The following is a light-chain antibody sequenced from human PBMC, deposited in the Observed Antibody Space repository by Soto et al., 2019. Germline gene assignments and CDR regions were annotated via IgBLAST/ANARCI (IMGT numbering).Light chain of an antibody. CDR3: QKYDSAPLT. CDR2: DAS. V-gene: IGKV1-9*01. J-gene: IGKJ4*01. CDR1: QGISSY. Sequence: IQLTQSPSSLSASVGYRVTITCRASQGISSYLGWYQQKPGKAPNLLIYDASTLHSGVPSRFSGGGSGTEFTLTISSLQPDDVATYYCQKYDSAPLTFGGGTTVDIK.